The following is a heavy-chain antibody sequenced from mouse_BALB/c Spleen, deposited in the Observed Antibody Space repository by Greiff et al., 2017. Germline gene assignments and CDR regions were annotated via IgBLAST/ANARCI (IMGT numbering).Heavy chain of an antibody. CDR1: GYTFTSYW. CDR3: ARRYGSSYWYFDV. D-gene: IGHD1-1*01. J-gene: IGHJ1*01. V-gene: IGHV1-87*01. Sequence: QVQLQQSGAELARPGASVKLSCKASGYTFTSYWMQWVKQRPGQGLEWIGAIYPGDGDTRYTQKFKGKATLTADKSSSTAYMQLSSLASEDSAVYYCARRYGSSYWYFDVWGAGTTVTVSS. CDR2: IYPGDGDT.